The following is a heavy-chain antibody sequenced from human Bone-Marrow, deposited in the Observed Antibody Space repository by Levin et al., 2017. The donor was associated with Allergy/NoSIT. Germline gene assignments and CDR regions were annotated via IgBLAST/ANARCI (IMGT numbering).Heavy chain of an antibody. Sequence: PGGSLRLSCAASGFTFNKVWMNWVRQAPGKGLEWVGRIKSNSDGGTTDYAAPVKGRFTISRDDSKNTLYLQVNSLKTEDTAVYYCATEADSGTYWGYFDYWGQGTLVTVSS. CDR3: ATEADSGTYWGYFDY. V-gene: IGHV3-15*07. CDR1: GFTFNKVW. D-gene: IGHD1-26*01. J-gene: IGHJ4*02. CDR2: IKSNSDGGTT.